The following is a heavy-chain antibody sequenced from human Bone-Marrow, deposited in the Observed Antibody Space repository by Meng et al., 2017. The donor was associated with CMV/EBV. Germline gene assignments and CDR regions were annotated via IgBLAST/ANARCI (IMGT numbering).Heavy chain of an antibody. D-gene: IGHD2-2*01. CDR3: GTDVIRDCSRTNCEVGTPIES. CDR1: STYS. CDR2: ISSNSFFI. V-gene: IGHV3-21*01. J-gene: IGHJ4*02. Sequence: STYSMNGVRQTPGKGLEWVSSISSNSFFIYYADSMRGRFTISRDNAKNSLYLQIDSLRAEDTAVYYCGTDVIRDCSRTNCEVGTPIESWGQGTLVTVSS.